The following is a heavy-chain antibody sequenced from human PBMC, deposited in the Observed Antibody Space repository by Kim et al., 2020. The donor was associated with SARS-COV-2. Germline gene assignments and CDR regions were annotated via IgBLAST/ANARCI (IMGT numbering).Heavy chain of an antibody. J-gene: IGHJ3*02. D-gene: IGHD3-9*01. Sequence: GGSLRLSCAASGFTFSSYAMSWVRQAPGKGLEWVSAISGSGGSTYYADSVKGRFTISRDNSKNTLYLQMNSLRAEDTAVYYCVKRDYDILTGYSWRAKNDAFDIWGQGTMVTVSS. CDR2: ISGSGGST. V-gene: IGHV3-23*01. CDR3: VKRDYDILTGYSWRAKNDAFDI. CDR1: GFTFSSYA.